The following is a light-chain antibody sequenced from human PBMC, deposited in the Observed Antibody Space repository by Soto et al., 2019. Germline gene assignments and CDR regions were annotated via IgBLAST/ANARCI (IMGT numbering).Light chain of an antibody. CDR3: QQYHTYRT. V-gene: IGKV1-5*03. CDR1: QSISNW. J-gene: IGKJ1*01. CDR2: KAS. Sequence: DIQMTQSPSTLSAFVGDRVTITCRASQSISNWLAWYQQKPGKAPKLLIYKASSLESGVPSRFSGSGSGSDFALTISRLQPDDLATYYCQQYHTYRTFGQGTKVEIK.